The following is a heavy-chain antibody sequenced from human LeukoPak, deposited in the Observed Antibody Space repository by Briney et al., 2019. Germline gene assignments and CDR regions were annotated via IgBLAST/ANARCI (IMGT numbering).Heavy chain of an antibody. V-gene: IGHV4-4*02. D-gene: IGHD6-19*01. CDR1: GVSISSNLW. J-gene: IGHJ4*02. CDR3: ARPGIAVAGFDY. CDR2: IHHSGST. Sequence: SGTLSLTCAVSGVSISSNLWWTWVRQPPGKGLEWIAEIHHSGSTNYNPSLKSRVTISVDTSKNQFSLKLSSVTAADTAVYYCARPGIAVAGFDYWGQGTLVTVSS.